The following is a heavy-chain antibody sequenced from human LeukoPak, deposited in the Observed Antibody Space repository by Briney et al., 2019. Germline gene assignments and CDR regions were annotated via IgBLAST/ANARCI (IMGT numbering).Heavy chain of an antibody. V-gene: IGHV4-38-2*01. CDR1: GYSISSGYY. CDR3: ARAKRRTSSLIYYFDY. CDR2: IYHSGST. J-gene: IGHJ4*02. D-gene: IGHD3-16*01. Sequence: PSETLSLTCAVSGYSISSGYYWGWIRQPPGKGLEWIGSIYHSGSTYYNPSLKSRVTISVDTSKNQFSLKLSSVTAADTAVYYCARAKRRTSSLIYYFDYWGQGTLVTVSS.